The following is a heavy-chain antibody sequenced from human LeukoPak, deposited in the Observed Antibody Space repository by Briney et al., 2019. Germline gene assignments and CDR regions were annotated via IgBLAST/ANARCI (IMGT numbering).Heavy chain of an antibody. CDR2: ISPDGSKT. CDR1: GFIVSSNS. CDR3: VRRVAASNWYFDY. V-gene: IGHV3-64D*06. J-gene: IGHJ4*02. Sequence: GGSLRLSCAASGFIVSSNSMSWVRQAPGKRLEYVSAISPDGSKTYYADSVKGRFTISRDNSKNTLYLQTSSLRPEDTAVYHCVRRVAASNWYFDYWGQGTLVTVSS. D-gene: IGHD2-15*01.